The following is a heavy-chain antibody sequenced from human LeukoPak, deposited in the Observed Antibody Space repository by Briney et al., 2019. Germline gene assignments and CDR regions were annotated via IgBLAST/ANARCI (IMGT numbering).Heavy chain of an antibody. Sequence: SETLSLTCIVSGGSFSSSYWSWIRQPPGKGLERIAYIYSNGNTNSNPSLKSRVTIAVDTSQSQFSLKLSSVTAADTAVYHCARGLVGLTPHAGVFQIWGQGTKVTVSS. CDR3: ARGLVGLTPHAGVFQI. D-gene: IGHD1-26*01. CDR1: GGSFSSSY. V-gene: IGHV4-59*01. J-gene: IGHJ3*02. CDR2: IYSNGNT.